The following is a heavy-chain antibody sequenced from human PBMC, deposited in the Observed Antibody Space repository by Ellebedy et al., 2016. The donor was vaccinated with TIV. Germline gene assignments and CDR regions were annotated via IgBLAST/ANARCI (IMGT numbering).Heavy chain of an antibody. V-gene: IGHV4-31*03. D-gene: IGHD2-15*01. CDR1: GGSISSGGYY. CDR2: IYYSGST. Sequence: MPSETLSLTCTVSGGSISSGGYYWSWIRQHPGKGLEWIGYIYYSGSTYYNPSLKSRVTISVDTSKNQFSLKLSSVTAADTAVYYCYCLVVAATSYGMDVWGQGTTVTVSS. J-gene: IGHJ6*02. CDR3: YCLVVAATSYGMDV.